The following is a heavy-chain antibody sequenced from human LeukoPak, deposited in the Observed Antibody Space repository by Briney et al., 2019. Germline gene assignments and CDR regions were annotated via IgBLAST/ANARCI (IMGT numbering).Heavy chain of an antibody. CDR3: AREWGAMIVYFDY. D-gene: IGHD3-22*01. CDR2: IKQDGSEK. Sequence: QTGGSLRLSCAASGFIFSSYWMSWVRQAPGKGLEWVANIKQDGSEKYYVDSVKGRFTISRDNAKKSLYLQMNSLRAEDTAVYYCAREWGAMIVYFDYWGQGTLVTVSS. V-gene: IGHV3-7*01. CDR1: GFIFSSYW. J-gene: IGHJ4*02.